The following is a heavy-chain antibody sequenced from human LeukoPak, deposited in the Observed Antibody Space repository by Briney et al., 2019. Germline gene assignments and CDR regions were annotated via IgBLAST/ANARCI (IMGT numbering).Heavy chain of an antibody. CDR3: ASRRGYSYGYDY. V-gene: IGHV3-53*01. Sequence: GGSLRLSCAASGFTVSSNYMSWVRQAPGKGLEWVSVIYSGGSTYYADSVKGRFTISRDNSKNTLDLRMNSLRAEDTAVYYCASRRGYSYGYDYWGQGTLVTVSS. CDR2: IYSGGST. D-gene: IGHD5-18*01. J-gene: IGHJ4*02. CDR1: GFTVSSNY.